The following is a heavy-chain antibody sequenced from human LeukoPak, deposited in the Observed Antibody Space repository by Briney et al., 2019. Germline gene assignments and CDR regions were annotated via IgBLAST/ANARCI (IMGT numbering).Heavy chain of an antibody. Sequence: SETLSLTCTVSGGSMNAYYGTCFRQPPGKRLEWIGYIYDSGITDYNPSLKSRLTISVDTSNSQFSLKLSSVNAADTAVYYCATIAGSSSFWGQGTLVTVSS. V-gene: IGHV4-59*08. D-gene: IGHD6-6*01. CDR2: IYDSGIT. CDR1: GGSMNAYY. CDR3: ATIAGSSSF. J-gene: IGHJ4*02.